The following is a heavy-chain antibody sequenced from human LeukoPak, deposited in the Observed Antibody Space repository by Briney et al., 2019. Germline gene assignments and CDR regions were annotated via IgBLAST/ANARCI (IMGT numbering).Heavy chain of an antibody. J-gene: IGHJ4*02. CDR2: ANGDGTGT. CDR1: GLTFVKYW. V-gene: IGHV3-74*03. CDR3: ATGLGLYYDY. D-gene: IGHD2-21*01. Sequence: PGGSLRLSCAASGLTFVKYWMHWVRQAPGKGLVWVSRANGDGTGTTYADSVRGRFTISRDNAKNTVYLQMNSLRAEDTAVYYCATGLGLYYDYWGQGTRVTVSS.